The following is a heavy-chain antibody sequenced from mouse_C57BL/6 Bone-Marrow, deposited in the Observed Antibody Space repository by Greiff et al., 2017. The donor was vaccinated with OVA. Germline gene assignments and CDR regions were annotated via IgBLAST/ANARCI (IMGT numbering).Heavy chain of an antibody. Sequence: DVKLVESGGGLVKPGGSLKLSCAASAFTSSDYGMHWVRQAPEKGLEWVAYISSGSSTIYYADTVKGRFTISRDNAKNTLFLQMTSLRSEDTAMYYCARSYYSNYEYFDVWGTGTTVTVSS. CDR3: ARSYYSNYEYFDV. J-gene: IGHJ1*03. CDR2: ISSGSSTI. D-gene: IGHD2-5*01. V-gene: IGHV5-17*01. CDR1: AFTSSDYG.